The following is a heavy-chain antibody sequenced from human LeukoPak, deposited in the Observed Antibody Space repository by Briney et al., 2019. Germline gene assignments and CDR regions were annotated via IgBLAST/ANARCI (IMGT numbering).Heavy chain of an antibody. CDR2: IYYSGST. V-gene: IGHV4-59*01. D-gene: IGHD5-24*01. J-gene: IGHJ4*02. CDR3: ARERDGYSLFDY. CDR1: GGSISSYY. Sequence: PSETLSLTCTVSGGSISSYYWSWIRQPPGKGLEWIGYIYYSGSTNYNPSLKSRVTISVDTSKNQFSLKLSSVTAADTAVYYCARERDGYSLFDYWGQGTLVTVSS.